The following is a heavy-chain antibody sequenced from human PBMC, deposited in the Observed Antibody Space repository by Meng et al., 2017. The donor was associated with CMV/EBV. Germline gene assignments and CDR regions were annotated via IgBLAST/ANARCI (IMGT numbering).Heavy chain of an antibody. D-gene: IGHD6-13*01. CDR1: GYSFTSYW. Sequence: GGSLKISCKGSGYSFTSYWIGWVRQMPGKGLEWMGIIYPGDSDTRYSPSFQGQVTISADKSISTAYLQWSSLKASDTAMYYCARSFRFGHSSPTGYYYYGMDVWGQGTTVTVSS. CDR2: IYPGDSDT. J-gene: IGHJ6*02. V-gene: IGHV5-51*01. CDR3: ARSFRFGHSSPTGYYYYGMDV.